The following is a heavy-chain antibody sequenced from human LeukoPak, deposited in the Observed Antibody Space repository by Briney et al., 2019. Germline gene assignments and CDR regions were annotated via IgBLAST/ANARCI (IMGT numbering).Heavy chain of an antibody. J-gene: IGHJ4*02. V-gene: IGHV4-31*03. CDR1: GGSISSGGYY. Sequence: SQTLSLTCTVSGGSISSGGYYWSWIRQHPGKGLEWIGYIYYSGSTYYNPSLKSRVTISVDTSKNQFSLKLSSATAADTAVYYCARSQNYYGSGDYWSQGTLVTVSS. CDR2: IYYSGST. CDR3: ARSQNYYGSGDY. D-gene: IGHD3-10*01.